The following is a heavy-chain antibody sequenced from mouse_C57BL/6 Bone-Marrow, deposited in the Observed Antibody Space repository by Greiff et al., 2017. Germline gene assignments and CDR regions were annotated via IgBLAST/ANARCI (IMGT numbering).Heavy chain of an antibody. D-gene: IGHD1-1*01. CDR1: GYAFTNYL. J-gene: IGHJ3*01. CDR3: ARSYGSSSAWFAY. CDR2: INPGSGGT. Sequence: QVQLQQSGAELVRPGTSVKVSCKASGYAFTNYLIEWVKQRPGQGLEWIGVINPGSGGTNSNEKFKGKATLTADKSSSTAYMQLSSLTSEDSAVYFCARSYGSSSAWFAYWGQGTLVTVSA. V-gene: IGHV1-54*01.